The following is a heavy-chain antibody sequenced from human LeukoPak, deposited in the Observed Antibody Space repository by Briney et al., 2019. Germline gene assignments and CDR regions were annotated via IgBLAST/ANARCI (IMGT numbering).Heavy chain of an antibody. CDR3: ARTGFWSGYSHYYYYYYMDV. V-gene: IGHV4-39*07. CDR1: GGSISSSNYY. CDR2: IYYSGST. D-gene: IGHD3-3*01. J-gene: IGHJ6*03. Sequence: PSETLFLTCTVSGGSISSSNYYWGWIRQPPGKGLEWIGTIYYSGSTYYNSSLKSRVTISIDTSKNQFSLKLSSVTAADTAVYYCARTGFWSGYSHYYYYYYMDVWGKGTTVTVSS.